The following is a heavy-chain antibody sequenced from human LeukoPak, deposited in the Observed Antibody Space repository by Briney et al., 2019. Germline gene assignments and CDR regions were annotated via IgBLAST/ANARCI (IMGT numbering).Heavy chain of an antibody. CDR3: ARDLRLDY. CDR2: ISSGGSTV. V-gene: IGHV3-48*03. J-gene: IGHJ4*02. CDR1: GFTFSSYE. Sequence: GGSLRLSCAASGFTFSSYEMNWVRQAPGKGLEWVSYISSGGSTVHYADSVKGRFTISRDNAKNSLYLQMNSLRAEDTAVYYCARDLRLDYWGQGTLVTVSS.